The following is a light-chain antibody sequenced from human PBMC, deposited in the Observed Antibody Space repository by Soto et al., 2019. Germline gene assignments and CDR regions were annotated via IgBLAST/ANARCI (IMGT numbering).Light chain of an antibody. CDR2: GAS. CDR1: QSFNSIY. V-gene: IGKV3-20*01. Sequence: EIVLTQPPGTLSLSPGERATLSCRASQSFNSIYLAWYQQKPGQAPRLLIYGASSRATGIPDRFSGSGSGTDFTLTINRLEPEDFAVYYCQLYGISPHFGQGTRLEIK. CDR3: QLYGISPH. J-gene: IGKJ5*01.